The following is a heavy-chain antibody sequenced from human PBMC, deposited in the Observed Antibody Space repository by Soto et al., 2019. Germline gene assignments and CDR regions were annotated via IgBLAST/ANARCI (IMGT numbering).Heavy chain of an antibody. V-gene: IGHV4-31*02. Sequence: WTWIRQHPGKGLEWIGSVYYSGSTNYNPSLKSRVTISVDTSKNQFSLKSSSVSAADTAVYYCARGAGGNFYFDYWGQGTLVTVSS. CDR2: VYYSGST. J-gene: IGHJ4*02. CDR3: ARGAGGNFYFDY. D-gene: IGHD2-21*02.